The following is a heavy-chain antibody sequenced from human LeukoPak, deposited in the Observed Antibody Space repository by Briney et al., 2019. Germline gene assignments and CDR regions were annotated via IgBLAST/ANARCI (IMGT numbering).Heavy chain of an antibody. D-gene: IGHD3-9*01. CDR1: GYTLTKYG. J-gene: IGHJ5*02. Sequence: ASVKVSCKASGYTLTKYGITWVRQAPGQGLEWMGWVSAYNGNTNYAQKVQGRVTMTTDTSTNTAYMELRSLRSDDTAMYYCARGPGYYNILTGYYASDWFDPWGQGTLVTVSS. CDR2: VSAYNGNT. CDR3: ARGPGYYNILTGYYASDWFDP. V-gene: IGHV1-18*01.